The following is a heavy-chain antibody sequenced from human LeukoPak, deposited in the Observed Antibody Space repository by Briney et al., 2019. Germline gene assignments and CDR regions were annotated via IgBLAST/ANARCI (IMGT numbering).Heavy chain of an antibody. CDR3: ARGLRDSGDREGYYMDV. Sequence: ASVKVSCKTSGYTFINYYIHWVRQAPGQGLEWMGMINPDGGSTSYAQKFRGRLTITRDTSTSTGYMEFGSLTSEDTALYYCARGLRDSGDREGYYMDVWAKGTSVIVSS. CDR1: GYTFINYY. V-gene: IGHV1-46*01. D-gene: IGHD4-17*01. CDR2: INPDGGST. J-gene: IGHJ6*03.